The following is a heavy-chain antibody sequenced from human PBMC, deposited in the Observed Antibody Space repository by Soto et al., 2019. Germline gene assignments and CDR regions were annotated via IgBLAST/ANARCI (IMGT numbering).Heavy chain of an antibody. CDR3: VREVVHSGWFEC. V-gene: IGHV4-39*07. D-gene: IGHD6-19*01. CDR1: DDSINISMDY. CDR2: IHYRGNA. Sequence: SETLSLTCSVSDDSINISMDYWGWIRQPPGKGLEWIGSIHYRGNAYYNPSLQSRVTISLDTSKNQFSLKLNSVTAADTAFYYCVREVVHSGWFECWGQGTPVTVSS. J-gene: IGHJ4*02.